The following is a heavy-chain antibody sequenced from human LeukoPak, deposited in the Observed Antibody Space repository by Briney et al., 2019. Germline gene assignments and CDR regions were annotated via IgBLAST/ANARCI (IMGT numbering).Heavy chain of an antibody. J-gene: IGHJ5*02. CDR3: ARDSGAGCSSTSCYGDWFDP. CDR1: GYTFTSYY. CDR2: INPSGGSS. Sequence: ASVKVSCKASGYTFTSYYMHWVRQAPGQGLEWMGIINPSGGSSSYAQKFQGRVTMTRDMSTSTVYMELSSLRSEDTAVYYWARDSGAGCSSTSCYGDWFDPWGQGTLVTVSS. D-gene: IGHD2-2*01. V-gene: IGHV1-46*01.